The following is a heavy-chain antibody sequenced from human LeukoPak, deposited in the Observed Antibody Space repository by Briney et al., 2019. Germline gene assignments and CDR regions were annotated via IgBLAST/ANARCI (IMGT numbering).Heavy chain of an antibody. CDR1: GFTFDDYA. D-gene: IGHD5-12*01. CDR3: AKDGALRGEHDY. J-gene: IGHJ4*02. Sequence: GGSLRLSCAASGFTFDDYAMHWVRQAPGKGLEWVSAISGSGGSTYYADSVKGRFTISRDNSKNTLYLQMNSLRAEDTAVYYCAKDGALRGEHDYWGQGTLVTVSS. CDR2: ISGSGGST. V-gene: IGHV3-23*01.